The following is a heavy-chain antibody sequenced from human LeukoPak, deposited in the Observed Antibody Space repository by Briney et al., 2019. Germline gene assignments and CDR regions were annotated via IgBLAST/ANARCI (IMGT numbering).Heavy chain of an antibody. CDR2: IKQDGSEK. Sequence: GGSLRLSCAASGFTFSSYWISWVRQAPGKGLEWVANIKQDGSEKYYVDSVKGRFTISRDNAKNSLYLQMNSLRAEDTAVYYCARDWEYCSSTSCSYLLDYWGQGTLVTVSS. V-gene: IGHV3-7*01. D-gene: IGHD2-2*01. CDR3: ARDWEYCSSTSCSYLLDY. CDR1: GFTFSSYW. J-gene: IGHJ4*02.